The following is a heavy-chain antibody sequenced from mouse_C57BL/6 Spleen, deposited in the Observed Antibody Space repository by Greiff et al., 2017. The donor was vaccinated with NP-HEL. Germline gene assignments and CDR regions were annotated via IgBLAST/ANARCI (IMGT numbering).Heavy chain of an antibody. V-gene: IGHV1-7*01. D-gene: IGHD1-1*01. J-gene: IGHJ4*01. CDR3: ARSWTTVVEYYYAMDY. Sequence: QVHVKQSGAELAKPGASVKLSCKASGYTFTSYWMHWVKQRPGQGLEWIGYINPSSGYTKYNQKFKDKATLTADKSSSTAYMQLSSLTYEDSAVYYWARSWTTVVEYYYAMDYWGQGTSVTVSS. CDR1: GYTFTSYW. CDR2: INPSSGYT.